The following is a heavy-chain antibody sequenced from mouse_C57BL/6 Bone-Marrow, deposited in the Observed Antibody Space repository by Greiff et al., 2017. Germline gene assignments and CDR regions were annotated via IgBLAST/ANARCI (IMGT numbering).Heavy chain of an antibody. CDR2: INSDGGST. CDR1: EYEFPSHD. Sequence: VQLKESGGGLVQPGESLKLSCESNEYEFPSHDMSWVRQTPEKRLELVAAINSDGGSTYYPDTMERRFIISRDNTKKTLDLQMSSLRSEDTALYYCARGGPGGAMDYWGQGTSVTVSS. CDR3: ARGGPGGAMDY. J-gene: IGHJ4*01. V-gene: IGHV5-2*01.